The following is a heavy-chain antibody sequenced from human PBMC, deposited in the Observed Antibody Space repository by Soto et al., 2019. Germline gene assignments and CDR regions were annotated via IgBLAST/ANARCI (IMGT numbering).Heavy chain of an antibody. CDR3: ARADYGPGGYLFPYFDY. V-gene: IGHV1-2*02. J-gene: IGHJ4*02. D-gene: IGHD2-8*02. CDR1: GYSFTGYY. CDR2: INPDSGAT. Sequence: HEHLVQSGAEVKRPGASLKVSCKASGYSFTGYYIHWVRQAPGQGLEWMGWINPDSGATNYAQNFRGGVTLTTATPTTTASMDLPSLTPADTAVYTCARADYGPGGYLFPYFDYGGQGT.